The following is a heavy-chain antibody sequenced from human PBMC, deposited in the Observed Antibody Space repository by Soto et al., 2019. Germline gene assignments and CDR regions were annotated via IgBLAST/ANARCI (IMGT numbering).Heavy chain of an antibody. CDR3: AREGTFVAGTPSGYYYYYMDV. J-gene: IGHJ6*03. CDR1: GGSISSYY. D-gene: IGHD6-19*01. Sequence: QVQLQESGPGLVKPSETLSLTCTVSGGSISSYYWSWIRQPPGKGLEWIGYIYYSGSTNYNPSLKIRVTISLDTSKNQFSLKLSSVTAADTAVYYCAREGTFVAGTPSGYYYYYMDVWGKGTTVTVSS. CDR2: IYYSGST. V-gene: IGHV4-59*01.